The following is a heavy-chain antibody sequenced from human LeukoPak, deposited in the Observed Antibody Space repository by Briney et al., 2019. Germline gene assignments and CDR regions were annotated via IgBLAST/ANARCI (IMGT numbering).Heavy chain of an antibody. V-gene: IGHV1-46*01. CDR3: ARMNMDPAMVTNFFDY. CDR2: IHPSGGST. D-gene: IGHD5-18*01. J-gene: IGHJ4*02. Sequence: ASVKVSCKASGSTFTSYYMHWVRQAPGHGLEWLGVIHPSGGSTSYAQKFQGKITMTKDTSTSTVYIGLSSLRSDDTAVYYCARMNMDPAMVTNFFDYWGQGTLVTVSS. CDR1: GSTFTSYY.